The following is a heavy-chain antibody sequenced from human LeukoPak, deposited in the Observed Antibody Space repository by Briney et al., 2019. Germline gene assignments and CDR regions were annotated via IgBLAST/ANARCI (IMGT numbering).Heavy chain of an antibody. J-gene: IGHJ3*01. CDR2: TYYRSQWYN. Sequence: SQTLSLTCAISGDSVSNNNGAWSWIRQSPSRGLEWLGRTYYRSQWYNNYARSVMSRISVDPDTSKNQFSLHLSSVTPDDTAVYYCARGYAFDVWGQGTMVTVSS. V-gene: IGHV6-1*01. CDR1: GDSVSNNNGA. CDR3: ARGYAFDV.